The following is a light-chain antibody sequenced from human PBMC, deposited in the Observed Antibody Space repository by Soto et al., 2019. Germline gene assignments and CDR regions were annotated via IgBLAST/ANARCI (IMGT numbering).Light chain of an antibody. CDR3: QLFYTSPLT. J-gene: IGKJ4*01. V-gene: IGKV4-1*01. CDR2: WAS. Sequence: DIVMTQSPDSLAVSLGERASINCSSSQSVLYSSTNRNYLAWYQQKPGQPPKLLIYWASIRESGVPDRFSGSGSGTDFTLTISNLQTEDVAVYYCQLFYTSPLTFGGGTKVEIK. CDR1: QSVLYSSTNRNY.